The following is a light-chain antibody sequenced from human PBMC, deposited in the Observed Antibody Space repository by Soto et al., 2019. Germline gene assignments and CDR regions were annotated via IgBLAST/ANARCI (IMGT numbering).Light chain of an antibody. CDR3: QQYNSYSTWT. Sequence: DIQMTQSPCTLSASLGYRGTITWRASQSISSWLAWYQQKPGRASKLLIYKASSLESGVPSRFSGSGSGTEFTLTISSLQPDDFATYYCQQYNSYSTWTFGQGTKVDIK. J-gene: IGKJ1*01. CDR1: QSISSW. V-gene: IGKV1-5*03. CDR2: KAS.